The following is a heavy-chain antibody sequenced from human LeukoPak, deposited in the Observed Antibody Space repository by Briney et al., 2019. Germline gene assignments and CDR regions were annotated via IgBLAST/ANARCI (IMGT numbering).Heavy chain of an antibody. J-gene: IGHJ6*02. D-gene: IGHD6-19*01. Sequence: PSETLSLTCTVSGGSISSSSYYWGWIRQPPGKGLEWIGSIYYSGSTYYNPSLKSRVTISVDTSKNQFSLKLSSVTAADTAVYYCARGSAVAAMNCGMDVWGQGTTVTVSS. CDR3: ARGSAVAAMNCGMDV. CDR2: IYYSGST. CDR1: GGSISSSSYY. V-gene: IGHV4-39*01.